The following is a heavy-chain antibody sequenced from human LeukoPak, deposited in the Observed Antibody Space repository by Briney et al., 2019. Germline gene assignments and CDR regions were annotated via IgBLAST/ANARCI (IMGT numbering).Heavy chain of an antibody. CDR1: GFTFSSYG. D-gene: IGHD3-16*01. Sequence: GGSLRLSCAASGFTFSSYGMHWVRQAPGKGLEWVAVISYDGSNKYYADSVKGRFTISRDNSKNTLYLQINSLRAEDTAVYYCAKGGLYGDYDYWGQGTLVTVSS. V-gene: IGHV3-30*18. J-gene: IGHJ4*02. CDR2: ISYDGSNK. CDR3: AKGGLYGDYDY.